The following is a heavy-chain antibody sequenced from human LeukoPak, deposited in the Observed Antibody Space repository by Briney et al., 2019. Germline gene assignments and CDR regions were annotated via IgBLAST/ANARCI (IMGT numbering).Heavy chain of an antibody. CDR3: AKDRGSGYFDY. Sequence: GGPLRLSCAASGFTFSSYGMHWVRQAPGKGLEWVAVISYDGRNKYYADSVKGRFIISRDDSKTTVYLQMNSLRAEDTAVYYCAKDRGSGYFDYGGQGTLVTVSS. CDR1: GFTFSSYG. J-gene: IGHJ4*02. D-gene: IGHD3-10*01. CDR2: ISYDGRNK. V-gene: IGHV3-30*18.